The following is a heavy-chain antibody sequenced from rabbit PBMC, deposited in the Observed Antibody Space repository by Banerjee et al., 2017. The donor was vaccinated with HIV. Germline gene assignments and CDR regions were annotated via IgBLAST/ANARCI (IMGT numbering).Heavy chain of an antibody. D-gene: IGHD4-1*01. Sequence: KPGASLPLTCTASGFTLSRYYMCWVRQAPGKGLEWIACVYAGSSGITYYASWAKGRFTISKTSSTTVTLQMTSLTAADTATYFCARDLAGVIGWNFNLWGPGTLVTVS. CDR2: VYAGSSGIT. J-gene: IGHJ4*01. CDR3: ARDLAGVIGWNFNL. V-gene: IGHV1S40*01. CDR1: GFTLSRYY.